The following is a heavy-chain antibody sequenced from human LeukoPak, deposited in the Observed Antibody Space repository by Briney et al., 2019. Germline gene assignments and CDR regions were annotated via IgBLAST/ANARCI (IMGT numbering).Heavy chain of an antibody. J-gene: IGHJ5*02. CDR3: ARGHSFDP. V-gene: IGHV3-7*01. Sequence: PGGSLRLSCAASGFTFSSYWVSWVRQAPGEGLGWVAYIKQDGSEKYYVASVKGRFNISRDNAKNSLYLQMNSLRAEDTAVYYCARGHSFDPWGQGTLVTVSS. CDR2: IKQDGSEK. CDR1: GFTFSSYW.